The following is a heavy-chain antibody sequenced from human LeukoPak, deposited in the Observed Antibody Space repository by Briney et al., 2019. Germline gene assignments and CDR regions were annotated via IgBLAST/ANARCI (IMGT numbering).Heavy chain of an antibody. D-gene: IGHD4-17*01. CDR1: GGSITGYY. J-gene: IGHJ5*02. CDR2: IHYTGAT. CDR3: AKWAQDYGDYSWFDP. V-gene: IGHV4-34*10. Sequence: SETLPLTCAVYGGSITGYYWSWIRQTPGRGLEWVGEIHYTGATSYNPSLKSRVTMSIDTSKNQLSLNLQSVTAADTAVYYCAKWAQDYGDYSWFDPWGQGTLVTVSS.